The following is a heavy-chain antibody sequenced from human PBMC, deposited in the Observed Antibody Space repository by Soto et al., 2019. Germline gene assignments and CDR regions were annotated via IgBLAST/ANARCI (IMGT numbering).Heavy chain of an antibody. Sequence: QLQLQESGPGLVKPSETLSLTCTVSGGSITSSSYYWGWVRQPPGKGLEWIGSISYSGSTYYNPSLKSRVTMHGGTSKSEYALKLSSVTAADTAVYYGARHRILTPPDDWGQRTMVNVSA. CDR2: ISYSGST. V-gene: IGHV4-39*01. CDR1: GGSITSSSYY. CDR3: ARHRILTPPDD. J-gene: IGHJ4*02. D-gene: IGHD2-15*01.